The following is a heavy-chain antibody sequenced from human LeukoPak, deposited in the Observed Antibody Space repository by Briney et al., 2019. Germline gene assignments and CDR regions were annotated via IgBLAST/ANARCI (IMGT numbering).Heavy chain of an antibody. CDR1: GFTFSSYW. J-gene: IGHJ3*02. D-gene: IGHD1-26*01. Sequence: PGGSLRLSCAASGFTFSSYWMSWVRQAPGKGLEWVANIKQDGSEKYYVDSVKGRFTISRDNAKNSLYLQMNSLRAEDTAVYYCANIVGAHPLDVFDIWGQGTKVTVSS. V-gene: IGHV3-7*03. CDR2: IKQDGSEK. CDR3: ANIVGAHPLDVFDI.